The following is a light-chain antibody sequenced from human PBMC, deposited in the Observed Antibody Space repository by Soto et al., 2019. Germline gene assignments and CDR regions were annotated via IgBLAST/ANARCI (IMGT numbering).Light chain of an antibody. CDR1: SSDVGGYNY. CDR3: SSYTSSSTGV. V-gene: IGLV2-14*01. CDR2: DVS. Sequence: QSALTHPASVSGSPGQLITISCTGTSSDVGGYNYVSWYQQHPGKAPKLMIYDVSNRPSGVSNRFSGSKSGNTASLTISGLQAEDEADYYCSSYTSSSTGVFGGGTKLTVL. J-gene: IGLJ2*01.